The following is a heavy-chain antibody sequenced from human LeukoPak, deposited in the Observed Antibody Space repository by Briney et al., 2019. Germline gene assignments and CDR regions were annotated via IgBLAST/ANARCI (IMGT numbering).Heavy chain of an antibody. CDR1: GFTFSSYA. V-gene: IGHV3-23*01. CDR2: ISGSGGST. CDR3: ASMDPYSSSWFRGFGPIQH. J-gene: IGHJ1*01. D-gene: IGHD6-13*01. Sequence: GGSLRLSCAASGFTFSSYAMNWVRQAPGKGLEWVSAISGSGGSTYYADSVKGRFTISRDNSKNTLYLQMNSLRAEDTAVYYCASMDPYSSSWFRGFGPIQHWGQGTLVTVSS.